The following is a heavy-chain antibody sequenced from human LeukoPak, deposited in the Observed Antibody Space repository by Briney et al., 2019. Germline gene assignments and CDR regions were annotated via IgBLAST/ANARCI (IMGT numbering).Heavy chain of an antibody. CDR2: MNPNSGNT. CDR3: ARGAGGQLWSYEWSY. Sequence: GASVKVTCKASGYTFTSYDINWVRQATGQGLEWMGWMNPNSGNTGYAQKFQGRVTITRNTSISTAYMELSSLRSEDTAVYYCARGAGGQLWSYEWSYWGQGTLVTVSS. CDR1: GYTFTSYD. D-gene: IGHD5-18*01. V-gene: IGHV1-8*03. J-gene: IGHJ4*02.